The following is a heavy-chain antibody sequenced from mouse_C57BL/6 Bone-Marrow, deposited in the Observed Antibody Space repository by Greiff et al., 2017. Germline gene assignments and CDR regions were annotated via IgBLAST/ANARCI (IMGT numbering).Heavy chain of an antibody. Sequence: VQLQQPGAELVMPGASVKLSCKASGYTFTSYWMHWVKQRPGQGLEWIGKIDPSDSYTNYNQKFKGKSTLTVDKSSSTAYMQLSSLTSEDSAVYYCASPNLDGAMDYWGQGTSVTVSS. J-gene: IGHJ4*01. D-gene: IGHD4-1*02. V-gene: IGHV1-69*01. CDR1: GYTFTSYW. CDR3: ASPNLDGAMDY. CDR2: IDPSDSYT.